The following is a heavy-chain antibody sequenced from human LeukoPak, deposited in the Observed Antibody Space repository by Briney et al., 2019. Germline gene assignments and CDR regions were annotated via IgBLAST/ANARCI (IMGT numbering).Heavy chain of an antibody. CDR3: GIQGARSRRPFDS. V-gene: IGHV3-21*01. CDR2: ISTSSTYI. CDR1: EFTLRSYS. J-gene: IGHJ5*01. Sequence: PGGSLRLSCAASEFTLRSYSMHWVRQAPGKGLEWVSYISTSSTYIYYADLVRGRFSISRDNAKNSLNLQMNSLKADDTAVYYCGIQGARSRRPFDSWGQGTLVTVSS. D-gene: IGHD3-16*01.